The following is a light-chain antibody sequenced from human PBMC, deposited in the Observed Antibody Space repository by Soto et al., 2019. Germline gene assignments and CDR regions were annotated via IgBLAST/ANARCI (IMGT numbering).Light chain of an antibody. CDR1: QSVDTNY. CDR2: GTS. CDR3: QQYGTAPYT. Sequence: ETVVTQSPVTLSLSPGEGATLSCRASQSVDTNYLAWYQQKPGQAPRLLIHGTSNRASGIPDRFSGSVSGTDFTLTICSLGREYFAVEYCQQYGTAPYTFVPGTTLEFK. J-gene: IGKJ2*01. V-gene: IGKV3-20*01.